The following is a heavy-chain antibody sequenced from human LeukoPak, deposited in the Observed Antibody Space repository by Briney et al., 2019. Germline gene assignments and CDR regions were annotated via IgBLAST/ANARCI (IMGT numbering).Heavy chain of an antibody. CDR1: GGSISSYY. V-gene: IGHV4-59*08. J-gene: IGHJ6*02. Sequence: SETLSLTCTGSGGSISSYYWSWIRQPPGKGLEWIGYVYYSGSTNYNPSLKSRVTISVDTSKNQFSLKLSSVTAADTAVYYCARSFAVAGIYYYYGMDVWGQGTTVTVSS. D-gene: IGHD6-19*01. CDR3: ARSFAVAGIYYYYGMDV. CDR2: VYYSGST.